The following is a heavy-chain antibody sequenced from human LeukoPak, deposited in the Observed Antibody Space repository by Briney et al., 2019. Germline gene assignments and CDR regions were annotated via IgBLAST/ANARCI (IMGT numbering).Heavy chain of an antibody. CDR3: TRSPSLGGNYWGFDY. D-gene: IGHD1-26*01. CDR2: LSPDGSTS. J-gene: IGHJ4*02. Sequence: PGGSLILSRAASGFTFSSYWMHWVRQAPGKGLVWVSRLSPDGSTSIYADSVKGRFTVSRDNAKNTLYLEMNTLRADDTAVYYCTRSPSLGGNYWGFDYWGQGTLVTVSS. V-gene: IGHV3-74*01. CDR1: GFTFSSYW.